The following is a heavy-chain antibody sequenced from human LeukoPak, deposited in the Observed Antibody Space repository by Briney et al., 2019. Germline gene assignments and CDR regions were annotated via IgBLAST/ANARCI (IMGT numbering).Heavy chain of an antibody. CDR2: ISGRGDYT. J-gene: IGHJ4*02. CDR3: AKTYGSGSYFAFDY. Sequence: PGGSLRLSCAASGFTFSSYAMNWVRQAPGKGLEWVSTISGRGDYTCYADSVKGRFTISRDNSKNTLYLQMNSLRAEDTAVYYCAKTYGSGSYFAFDYWGQGTLVTVSS. D-gene: IGHD3-10*01. CDR1: GFTFSSYA. V-gene: IGHV3-23*01.